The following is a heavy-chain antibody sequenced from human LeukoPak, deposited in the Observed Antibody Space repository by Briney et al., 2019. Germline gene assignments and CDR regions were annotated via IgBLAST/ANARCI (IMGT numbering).Heavy chain of an antibody. V-gene: IGHV3-23*01. J-gene: IGHJ4*02. Sequence: GGPLRLSCAASGFTFSSYAMSWVRQAPGKGLEWVSAITDNGGDSYYADSVKGRFTISRDNSKSTLFLQMNSLRGEDTAVYYCAKRVPYSSSWPSLDYWGQGTLVTVSS. CDR2: ITDNGGDS. D-gene: IGHD6-13*01. CDR1: GFTFSSYA. CDR3: AKRVPYSSSWPSLDY.